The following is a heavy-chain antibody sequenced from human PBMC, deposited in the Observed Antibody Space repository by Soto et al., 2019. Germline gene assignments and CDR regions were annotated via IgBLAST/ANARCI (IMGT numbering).Heavy chain of an antibody. V-gene: IGHV1-46*03. CDR1: GYTFTSYY. Sequence: ASVKVSCKASGYTFTSYYMHWVRQAPGQGLEWMGVINPSGGGTNFAQKFQGRLTMTSDTSTSTVYMELSSLRSEDTAVYFCSRAGDSSGWSDAFDIWGQGTMVTVSS. D-gene: IGHD6-19*01. J-gene: IGHJ3*02. CDR3: SRAGDSSGWSDAFDI. CDR2: INPSGGGT.